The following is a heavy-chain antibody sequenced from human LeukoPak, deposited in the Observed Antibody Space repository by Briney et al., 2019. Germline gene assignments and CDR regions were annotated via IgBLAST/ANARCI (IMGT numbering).Heavy chain of an antibody. D-gene: IGHD3-10*01. CDR1: GFTVSTKY. CDR2: IYSGGDT. Sequence: PGGSLTLSCAASGFTVSTKYMNWVRQAPGKGLEWVSIIYSGGDTYYTDSVRGRFTISRDNSKSTLYLQMNSLRTEDTAVYYCARVGDHYHWYFDLWGRGTLVTVSS. CDR3: ARVGDHYHWYFDL. V-gene: IGHV3-53*01. J-gene: IGHJ2*01.